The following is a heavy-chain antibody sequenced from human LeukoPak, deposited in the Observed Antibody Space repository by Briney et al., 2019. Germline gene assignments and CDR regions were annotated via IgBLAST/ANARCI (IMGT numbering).Heavy chain of an antibody. CDR3: ARDFFFRDYEDY. V-gene: IGHV3-11*04. CDR1: GFTFSDSY. D-gene: IGHD4-17*01. Sequence: GGSLRLSCAASGFTFSDSYMSWIRQAPGKGLEWVSYISSSATTINYADSVKGRFTISRDNAKNSLYLQMNSLRAEDTAVYYCARDFFFRDYEDYWGQGTLVTVSS. J-gene: IGHJ4*02. CDR2: ISSSATTI.